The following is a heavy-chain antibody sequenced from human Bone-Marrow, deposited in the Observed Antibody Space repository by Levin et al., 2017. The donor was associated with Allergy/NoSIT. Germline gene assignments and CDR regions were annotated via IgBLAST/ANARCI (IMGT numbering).Heavy chain of an antibody. CDR3: TRLHCSHNCYPGD. CDR2: IYYTGSA. CDR1: GGSISGYY. V-gene: IGHV4-59*08. Sequence: ESLKISCTVSGGSISGYYGSWIRQPPGGGLEWIGYIYYTGSAQYNPSLKSRVAIPVDTSRDQFSLELNSVTAADTAVYFCTRLHCSHNCYPGDWSQGILVTVSS. D-gene: IGHD2-15*01. J-gene: IGHJ4*02.